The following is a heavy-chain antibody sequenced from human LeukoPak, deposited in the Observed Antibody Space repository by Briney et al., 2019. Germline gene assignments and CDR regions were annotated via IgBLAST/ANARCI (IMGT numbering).Heavy chain of an antibody. CDR1: GFTFSSSW. CDR2: IHPDGSEK. D-gene: IGHD2-15*01. J-gene: IGHJ4*02. Sequence: GGSLRLSCAASGFTFSSSWMKWIRQAPGKGLEWVAKIHPDGSEKYYVDSVKGRFTISRDNAKNSLYLQMTSLRPEDTAMYYCTRDGPGPDYCGGGYCYSLHWGQGALVTVSS. V-gene: IGHV3-7*01. CDR3: TRDGPGPDYCGGGYCYSLH.